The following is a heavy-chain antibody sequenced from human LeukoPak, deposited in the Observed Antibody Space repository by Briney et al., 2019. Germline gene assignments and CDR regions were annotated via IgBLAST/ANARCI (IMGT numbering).Heavy chain of an antibody. CDR2: ISSSGSTI. Sequence: GGSLRLSCAASGFTFSSYEMSWVRQAPGKGLEWVSYISSSGSTIYYADSVKGRFTISRDNAKNSLYLQMNSLRAEDTAVYYCATTGFYGDYPFDYWGQGTLVTVSS. V-gene: IGHV3-48*03. J-gene: IGHJ4*02. CDR1: GFTFSSYE. D-gene: IGHD4-17*01. CDR3: ATTGFYGDYPFDY.